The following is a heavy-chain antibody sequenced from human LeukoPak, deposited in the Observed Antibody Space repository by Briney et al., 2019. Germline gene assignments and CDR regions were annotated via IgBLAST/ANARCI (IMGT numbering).Heavy chain of an antibody. J-gene: IGHJ2*01. V-gene: IGHV4-34*01. CDR3: ARYFNRGPSYWYFDL. Sequence: SETLSLTCAVYGETFSDHYWTWIRQPPGKGLEWIAEINHSGTTNYNPSLKSRVTISVDTSKNQFSLRLRSVTAADTAVYYCARYFNRGPSYWYFDLWGRGTLVTVSS. D-gene: IGHD1-14*01. CDR2: INHSGTT. CDR1: GETFSDHY.